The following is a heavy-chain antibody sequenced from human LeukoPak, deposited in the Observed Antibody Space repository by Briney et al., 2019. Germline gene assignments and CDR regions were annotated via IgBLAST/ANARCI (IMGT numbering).Heavy chain of an antibody. CDR1: GYRLSELS. CDR3: ARDHCSGGSCHGGH. V-gene: IGHV1-24*01. D-gene: IGHD2-15*01. CDR2: LDVEDDEP. J-gene: IGHJ4*02. Sequence: ASVKVSCKVSGYRLSELSMHWVRQAPGKGLEWMGGLDVEDDEPIYAQKFQGRVTITADKSTSTAYMELSSLRSEDTAIYYCARDHCSGGSCHGGHWGQGTLVTVSS.